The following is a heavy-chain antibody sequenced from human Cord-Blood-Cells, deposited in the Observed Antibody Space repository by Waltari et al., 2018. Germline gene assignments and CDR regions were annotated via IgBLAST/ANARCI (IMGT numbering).Heavy chain of an antibody. D-gene: IGHD2-2*02. CDR1: GGSISSYY. V-gene: IGHV4-59*01. J-gene: IGHJ6*03. CDR3: ARGGGYCSSTSCYTTDYYYYYMDV. Sequence: QVQLQESGPGLVKPSETLSLTCTVSGGSISSYYWSWIRQPPGQGREWIGYTYYSGSTNNHPSLKSRVTISVDTSKNQFSLKLSSVTAADTAVYYCARGGGYCSSTSCYTTDYYYYYMDVWGKGTTVTVSS. CDR2: TYYSGST.